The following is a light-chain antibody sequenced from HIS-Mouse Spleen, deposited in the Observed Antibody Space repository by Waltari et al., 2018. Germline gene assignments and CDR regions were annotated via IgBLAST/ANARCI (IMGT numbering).Light chain of an antibody. Sequence: QSVLTQPPSASGTPGQRGTISCSGSSPNIGSNYVYWYQQLPGTAPKLLIYRNNQRPSGVSNRFSGSKSGNTASLTISGLQAEDEADYYCCSYAGSSTVVFGGGTKLTVL. CDR3: CSYAGSSTVV. J-gene: IGLJ2*01. CDR1: SPNIGSNY. CDR2: RNN. V-gene: IGLV1-47*01.